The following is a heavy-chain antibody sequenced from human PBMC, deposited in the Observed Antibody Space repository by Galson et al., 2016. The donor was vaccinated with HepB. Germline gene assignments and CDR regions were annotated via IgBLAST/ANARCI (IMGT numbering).Heavy chain of an antibody. J-gene: IGHJ6*02. D-gene: IGHD1/OR15-1a*01. CDR3: VEQRKGAPYGMDV. CDR2: TYYRSKWYN. CDR1: GDSVSSNSAA. V-gene: IGHV6-1*01. Sequence: CAISGDSVSSNSAAWNWIRQSPSRGLEWLGRTYYRSKWYNDYAVSVKSRIIVNPDTSKNQFSLQLNSVTPEDTDVYYCVEQRKGAPYGMDVWGQGTTVTVS.